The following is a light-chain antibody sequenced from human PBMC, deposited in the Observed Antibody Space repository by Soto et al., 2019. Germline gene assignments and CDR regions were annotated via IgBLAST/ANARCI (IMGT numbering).Light chain of an antibody. CDR2: GNN. CDR3: QSYDTSLSEV. Sequence: QAVVTQPPSVSGAPGQRVTISCTGNSSNIGAGYDVHWYQQLPGTAPKLLIYGNNNRPSGVPDRFFGSKSGTSASLAITGLQAEDEAGYYCQSYDTSLSEVFGGGTKLTVL. CDR1: SSNIGAGYD. V-gene: IGLV1-40*01. J-gene: IGLJ3*02.